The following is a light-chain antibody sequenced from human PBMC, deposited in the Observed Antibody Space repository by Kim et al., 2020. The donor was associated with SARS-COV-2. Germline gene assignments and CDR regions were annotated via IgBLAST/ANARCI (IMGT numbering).Light chain of an antibody. CDR1: QSISSW. J-gene: IGKJ1*01. V-gene: IGKV1-5*01. CDR2: DAS. Sequence: DIQMTQSPSTLSASVGDRVTITCRASQSISSWLAWYQQKRGEAPKLLIYDASSLQSGVPSRFSGSGSGTEFTFTISSLQPDDFAIYYCQYYNSYSATFGQGTKLEI. CDR3: QYYNSYSAT.